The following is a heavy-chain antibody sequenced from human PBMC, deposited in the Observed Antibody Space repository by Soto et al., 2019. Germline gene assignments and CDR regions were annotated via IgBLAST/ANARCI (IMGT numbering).Heavy chain of an antibody. V-gene: IGHV3-53*01. CDR1: GFSVSDNY. D-gene: IGHD2-15*01. CDR2: IYRGGTI. Sequence: EVRLVESGGGLIQPGGSLTVSCAASGFSVSDNYMSWVRQPPGKGLEWVSVIYRGGTIFYADSVKGRFIISRDSSKNTMDLQMNTLRGEHTATYHCARVCCTGGRCYPDWYLDLWGRGTLVTVSS. CDR3: ARVCCTGGRCYPDWYLDL. J-gene: IGHJ2*01.